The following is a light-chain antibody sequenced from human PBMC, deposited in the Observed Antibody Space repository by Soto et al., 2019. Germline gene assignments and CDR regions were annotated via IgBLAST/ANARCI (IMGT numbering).Light chain of an antibody. CDR1: QSVSSN. J-gene: IGKJ5*01. CDR3: QQYHNWPIT. V-gene: IGKV3-15*01. CDR2: GAS. Sequence: EIVMTQSPANLSVSPGERATLSCRANQSVSSNLAWYQQKPGQAPRLLIYGASTRATGIPARFSGSGSGTDFTLTISSLQSEDFAVYYCQQYHNWPITFGQGTRLEIK.